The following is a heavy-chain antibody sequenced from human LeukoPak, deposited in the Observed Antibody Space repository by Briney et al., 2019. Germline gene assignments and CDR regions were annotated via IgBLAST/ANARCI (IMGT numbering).Heavy chain of an antibody. V-gene: IGHV3-74*01. Sequence: QPGGSLRLSCAASGFTFSDYWMHWVRQAPGKGLVWVSRINSGGSSRTYADSVKGRFTVSRDDVKNTLYLQMNSLRVEDTAVYYCARGWSGPWPDVWGQGTTVTVSS. D-gene: IGHD3-3*01. CDR3: ARGWSGPWPDV. CDR1: GFTFSDYW. J-gene: IGHJ6*02. CDR2: INSGGSSR.